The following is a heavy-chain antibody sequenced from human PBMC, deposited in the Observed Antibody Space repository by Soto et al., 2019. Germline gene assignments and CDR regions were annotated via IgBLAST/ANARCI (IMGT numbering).Heavy chain of an antibody. Sequence: QVQLQESGPGLVKPSQTLSLTCTVSGGSISSSSYYWGWIRQPPGKGLEWIGSIYYSGSTYYNPSLKSRVTISVDTSKNQFSLKLSSVTAADTAVYYCARTGYSSSWPPDWFDPWGQGTLVTVSS. D-gene: IGHD6-13*01. CDR1: GGSISSSSYY. CDR3: ARTGYSSSWPPDWFDP. CDR2: IYYSGST. J-gene: IGHJ5*02. V-gene: IGHV4-39*01.